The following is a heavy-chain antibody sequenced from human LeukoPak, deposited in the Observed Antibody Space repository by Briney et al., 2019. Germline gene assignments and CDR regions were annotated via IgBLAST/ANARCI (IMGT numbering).Heavy chain of an antibody. CDR2: ISSSSSYI. V-gene: IGHV3-21*04. CDR3: ARDGTKMTTFGAFDI. J-gene: IGHJ3*02. CDR1: GFTFSSYE. Sequence: GGSLRLSCAASGFTFSSYEMNWVRQAPGKGLEWVSSISSSSSYIYYADSVKGRFTISRDNAKNSLYLQMNSLRAEDTALYYCARDGTKMTTFGAFDIWGQGTMVTVSS. D-gene: IGHD3-16*01.